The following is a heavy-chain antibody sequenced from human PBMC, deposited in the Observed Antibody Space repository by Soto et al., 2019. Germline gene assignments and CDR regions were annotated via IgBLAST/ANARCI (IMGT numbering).Heavy chain of an antibody. D-gene: IGHD4-17*01. J-gene: IGHJ3*01. CDR3: AKDADNDDYGVFDV. CDR1: GFIFTNYA. V-gene: IGHV3-23*01. CDR2: VSGSGGSS. Sequence: GGSLRLSCAVSGFIFTNYALSWVRQAPGKGLEWVAGVSGSGGSSYYADSVKARFTVSRDNSRSTLYLQMSSLRAEDSAIYYCAKDADNDDYGVFDVWGQGTLVTVSS.